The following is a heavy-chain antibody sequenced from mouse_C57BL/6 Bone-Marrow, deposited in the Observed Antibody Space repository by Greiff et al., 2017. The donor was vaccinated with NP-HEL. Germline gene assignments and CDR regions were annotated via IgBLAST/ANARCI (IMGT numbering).Heavy chain of an antibody. Sequence: VQLQQPGAELVMPGASVKLSCKASGYTFTSYWMHWVKQRPGQGLEWIGEIDPSDSYTNYNQKFKGKSTLTVDKSSSTAYMQLSSLTSEDSAVYYCAREASYGSSHWYFDVWGTGTTVTVSS. CDR2: IDPSDSYT. V-gene: IGHV1-69*01. D-gene: IGHD1-1*01. CDR3: AREASYGSSHWYFDV. CDR1: GYTFTSYW. J-gene: IGHJ1*03.